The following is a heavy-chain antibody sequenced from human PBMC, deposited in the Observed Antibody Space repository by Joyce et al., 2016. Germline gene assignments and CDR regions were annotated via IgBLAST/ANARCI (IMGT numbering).Heavy chain of an antibody. J-gene: IGHJ6*02. Sequence: EVQLVESGGGLVQPGGSLRLSCAASGFTFSSYSMNWVLQAPGKGLEWVSSFSSSSSTIYYADSVKGRFTISRDNAKNSLFLQMNSLRDEDTAVYYCARDGTTRNYYYGMDVWGQGTTVTVSS. CDR2: FSSSSSTI. V-gene: IGHV3-48*02. CDR1: GFTFSSYS. D-gene: IGHD1-7*01. CDR3: ARDGTTRNYYYGMDV.